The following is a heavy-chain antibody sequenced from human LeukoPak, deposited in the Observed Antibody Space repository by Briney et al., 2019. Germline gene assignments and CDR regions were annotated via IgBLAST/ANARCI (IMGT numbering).Heavy chain of an antibody. J-gene: IGHJ3*02. CDR1: GGSFSGHY. CDR3: ARNEVFSPEVVLASGHDAFHI. D-gene: IGHD1-14*01. CDR2: INHSGTT. Sequence: SETLSLTCAVSGGSFSGHYWSWIRQPPGKGLEWIGEINHSGTTSYNPSLKGRVTISLDTSKNQFSLKLTSVTAADTAVYYCARNEVFSPEVVLASGHDAFHIWGQGTRVTVS. V-gene: IGHV4-34*01.